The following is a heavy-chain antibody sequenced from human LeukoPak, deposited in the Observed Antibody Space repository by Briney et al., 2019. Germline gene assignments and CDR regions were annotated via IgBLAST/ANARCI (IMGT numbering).Heavy chain of an antibody. CDR2: IKQDGSEK. CDR1: GFTFSSYW. J-gene: IGHJ4*02. Sequence: GGSLILSCAASGFTFSSYWMSWVRQAPGKGLEWVANIKQDGSEKYYVDSVKGRFTISRDNAENSLYLQLNSLRAEDTAVYYCARFGDYGRFPDYWGQGTLVTVSS. CDR3: ARFGDYGRFPDY. D-gene: IGHD4-17*01. V-gene: IGHV3-7*01.